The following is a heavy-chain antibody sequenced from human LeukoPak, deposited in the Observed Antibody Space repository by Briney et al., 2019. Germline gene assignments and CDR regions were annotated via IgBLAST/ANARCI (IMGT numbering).Heavy chain of an antibody. V-gene: IGHV3-30*18. CDR3: AKDQIVTPPPYYYYGMDV. Sequence: SGGSLRLSCAASGFTFSSYGMHWVRQAPGKGLEWVAVISYDGSNNYYADCVKGRFTISRDNSKNTLYLQMNSLRAEDTAVYYCAKDQIVTPPPYYYYGMDVWGQGTTVTVSS. CDR2: ISYDGSNN. J-gene: IGHJ6*02. CDR1: GFTFSSYG. D-gene: IGHD3-22*01.